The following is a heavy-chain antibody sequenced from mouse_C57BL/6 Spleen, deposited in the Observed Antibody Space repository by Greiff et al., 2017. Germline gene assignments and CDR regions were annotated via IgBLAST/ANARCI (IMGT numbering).Heavy chain of an antibody. J-gene: IGHJ3*01. CDR1: GFSLTSYA. CDR3: ARGDYYGSSPWFAY. D-gene: IGHD1-1*01. CDR2: IWTGGGT. Sequence: VKLVESGPGLVAPSQSLSITCTVSGFSLTSYAISWVRQPPGKGLEWLGVIWTGGGTNYNSALKSRLSISKDNSKSQVFLKMNSLQTDDTARYYCARGDYYGSSPWFAYWGQGTLVTVSA. V-gene: IGHV2-9-1*01.